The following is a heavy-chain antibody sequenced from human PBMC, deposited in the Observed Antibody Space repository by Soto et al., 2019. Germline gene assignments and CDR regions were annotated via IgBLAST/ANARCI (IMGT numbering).Heavy chain of an antibody. V-gene: IGHV4-31*03. CDR1: GGSISSGGYY. Sequence: QVQLQESGPGLVKPSQTLSLTCTVSGGSISSGGYYWRWIRQHPGKGLEWIGYIHYSGSTYYNPSLKSRVTISVDTSKNQFSLKLSSVTAADTAVYYCARDERATVDAFDIWGQGTMVTVSS. J-gene: IGHJ3*02. CDR3: ARDERATVDAFDI. CDR2: IHYSGST. D-gene: IGHD4-17*01.